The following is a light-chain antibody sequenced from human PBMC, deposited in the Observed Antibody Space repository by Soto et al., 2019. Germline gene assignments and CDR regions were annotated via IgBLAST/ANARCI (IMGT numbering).Light chain of an antibody. CDR1: SSDVGRYNA. CDR2: DVS. Sequence: QSVLTQPASVSGSPGQSITISCSGTSSDVGRYNAVSWYQQHPGKVPQLMIYDVSIRPSGISDRFSASKSGNMASLTISGLQAEDEADYYCSSYTVSGSYVFGPGTKLTVL. J-gene: IGLJ1*01. V-gene: IGLV2-14*03. CDR3: SSYTVSGSYV.